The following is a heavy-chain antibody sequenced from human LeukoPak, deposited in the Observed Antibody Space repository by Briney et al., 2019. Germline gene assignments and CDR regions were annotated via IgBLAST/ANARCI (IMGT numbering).Heavy chain of an antibody. D-gene: IGHD3-22*01. CDR2: INPNSGGT. V-gene: IGHV1-2*02. J-gene: IGHJ4*02. CDR1: GYTFTGYY. CDR3: AKDSPMIVVVIFQPDY. Sequence: ASVKVSCKASGYTFTGYYMHWVRQAPGQGLEWMGWINPNSGGTNYAQKFQGRVTMTRDTSISTAYMELSRLRSDDTAVYYCAKDSPMIVVVIFQPDYWGQGTLVTVSS.